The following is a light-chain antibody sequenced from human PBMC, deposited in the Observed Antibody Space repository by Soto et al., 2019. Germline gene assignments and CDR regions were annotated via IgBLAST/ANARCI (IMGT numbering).Light chain of an antibody. J-gene: IGKJ1*01. V-gene: IGKV1-39*01. CDR2: AVS. CDR3: QQSYTTPSWT. CDR1: QRVSSY. Sequence: DIQLIQSPSSLSASVGDRVTITCHTSQRVSSYLNWYQQKPGKAPKLLINAVSTLHSGVPSRFSGSGSETDFTLTNSSLQPEDSGTYYCQQSYTTPSWTFGQGPKVEI.